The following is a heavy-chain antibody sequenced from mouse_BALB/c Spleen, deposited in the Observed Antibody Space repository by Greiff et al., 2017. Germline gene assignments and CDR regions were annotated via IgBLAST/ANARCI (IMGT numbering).Heavy chain of an antibody. V-gene: IGHV5-6*01. CDR1: GFTFSSYG. D-gene: IGHD2-14*01. Sequence: EVKLMESGGDLVKPGGSLKLSCAASGFTFSSYGMSWVRQTPDKRLEWVATISSGGSYTYYPDSVKGRFTISRDNAKNTLYLQMSSLKSEDTAMYYCARLEGRTRYDGFAYWGQGTLVTVSA. CDR2: ISSGGSYT. CDR3: ARLEGRTRYDGFAY. J-gene: IGHJ3*01.